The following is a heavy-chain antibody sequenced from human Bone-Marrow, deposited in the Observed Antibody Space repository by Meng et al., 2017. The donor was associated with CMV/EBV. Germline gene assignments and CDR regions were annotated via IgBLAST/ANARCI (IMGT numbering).Heavy chain of an antibody. CDR1: GFTVSSNY. J-gene: IGHJ6*02. Sequence: GESLKISCAASGFTVSSNYMSWVRQAPGKGLEWISSIFTGGAPISYVDSVKGRFTISRDDAKNSLHLQMNSLRVEDTAVYYCARDSSSGYYYGMDVWGQGTTVTVSS. CDR3: ARDSSSGYYYGMDV. D-gene: IGHD3-22*01. V-gene: IGHV3-21*01. CDR2: IFTGGAPI.